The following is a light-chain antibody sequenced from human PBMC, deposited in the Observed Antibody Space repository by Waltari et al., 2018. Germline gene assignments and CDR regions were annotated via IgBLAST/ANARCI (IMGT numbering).Light chain of an antibody. CDR2: VNSDGSH. V-gene: IGLV4-69*01. J-gene: IGLJ3*02. CDR3: ETGGHGTWV. Sequence: QLVLTQSPSASASLGASVKLTCTLSSGHSSNIIAWLQQQPGKGPRYLMKVNSDGSHRKGDEIPDRFSGPSSGGERYLTISSLQAEDEADYYCETGGHGTWVFGGGTKLTVL. CDR1: SGHSSNI.